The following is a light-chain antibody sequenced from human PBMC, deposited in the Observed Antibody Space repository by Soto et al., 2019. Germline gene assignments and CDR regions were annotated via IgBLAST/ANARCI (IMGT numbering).Light chain of an antibody. CDR3: CSLTNGAAWV. V-gene: IGLV2-23*01. J-gene: IGLJ3*02. CDR1: TNDVGSHNF. Sequence: QSALTQPASVSGSPGQSITISCTGTTNDVGSHNFVSWYRHYPGKAPKLLIYEATKRPSGLSNRFSASKSGNTASLTISGLQAEDEADYYCCSLTNGAAWVFGGGTKLTVL. CDR2: EAT.